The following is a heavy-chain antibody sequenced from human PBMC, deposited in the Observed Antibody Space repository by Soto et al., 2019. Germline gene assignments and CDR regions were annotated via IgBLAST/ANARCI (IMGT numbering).Heavy chain of an antibody. Sequence: PGGSLRLSCAVSGFTFSSNAMSWVRQAPGKGLQWVSAISGSGSSTWYADSVKGRFTISRDNSKNTLFLQMNSLRAEDTAVYYCAKEVGTYYHIDYWGQGTLVTVSS. CDR2: ISGSGSST. V-gene: IGHV3-23*01. D-gene: IGHD1-26*01. J-gene: IGHJ4*02. CDR3: AKEVGTYYHIDY. CDR1: GFTFSSNA.